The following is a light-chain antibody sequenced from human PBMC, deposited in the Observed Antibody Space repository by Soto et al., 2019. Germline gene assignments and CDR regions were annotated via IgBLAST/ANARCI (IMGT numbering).Light chain of an antibody. Sequence: QAVVTQPPSASGAPGQRVTISCSGSSSNIGSNTVNWYQQFPGTAPKLLIYSNNQRPSGVPDRLSGFRSGTSASLAISGLQSEDEADYYCAAWDDSLNGYVFGTGTKVTVL. CDR3: AAWDDSLNGYV. CDR2: SNN. V-gene: IGLV1-44*01. CDR1: SSNIGSNT. J-gene: IGLJ1*01.